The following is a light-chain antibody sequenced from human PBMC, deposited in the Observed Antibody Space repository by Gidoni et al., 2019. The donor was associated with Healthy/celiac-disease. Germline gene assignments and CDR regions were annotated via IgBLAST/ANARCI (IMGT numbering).Light chain of an antibody. J-gene: IGKJ1*01. Sequence: DIQMTQSPSTLSASVGDRVTITCRASQSISSLLACYQQKPGKAPKLLIYKASSLESGVPSRFSGSGSGTEFTLTISSLQPDDFATYYCQQYNSYPWTFGKGTKVEIK. CDR1: QSISSL. CDR2: KAS. CDR3: QQYNSYPWT. V-gene: IGKV1-5*03.